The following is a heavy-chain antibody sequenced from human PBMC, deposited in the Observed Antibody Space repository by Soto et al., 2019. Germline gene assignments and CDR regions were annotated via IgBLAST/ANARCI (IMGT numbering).Heavy chain of an antibody. CDR2: INPNSGGT. D-gene: IGHD4-17*01. Sequence: ASVKVSCKASGYTFTGYYMHWVRQAPGQGLEWMGWINPNSGGTNYAQKFQGRVTMTRDTSISTAYMELSRLRSDDTAVYYCAREDYGGNKAFDYWGQGTPVPVYS. CDR1: GYTFTGYY. CDR3: AREDYGGNKAFDY. J-gene: IGHJ4*02. V-gene: IGHV1-2*02.